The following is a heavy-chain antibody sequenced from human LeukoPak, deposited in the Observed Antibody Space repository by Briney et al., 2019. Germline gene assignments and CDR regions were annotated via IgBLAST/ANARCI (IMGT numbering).Heavy chain of an antibody. D-gene: IGHD6-19*01. CDR3: AKDPSSGRLKYFDY. V-gene: IGHV3-23*01. CDR1: GFTFSSYA. CDR2: ISGSGGST. J-gene: IGHJ4*02. Sequence: GGSLRLSCAASGFTFSSYAMSWVRQAPGKGLEWVSAISGSGGSTYYADSVKGRFTISRDNSKSTVYLQMNSLRAEDTAVYYCAKDPSSGRLKYFDYWGQGTLVTVFS.